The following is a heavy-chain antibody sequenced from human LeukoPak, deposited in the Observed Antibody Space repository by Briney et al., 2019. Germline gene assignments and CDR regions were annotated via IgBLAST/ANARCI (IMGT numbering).Heavy chain of an antibody. CDR3: ARVTLRSPPWYFDL. Sequence: ASVKVSCKASGGTFSSYAISWVRQAPGQGLEWMGIINPSGGSTSYAQKFQGRVTMTRDTSTSTVYMELSSLRSEDTAVYYCARVTLRSPPWYFDLWGRGTLVTVSS. J-gene: IGHJ2*01. CDR1: GGTFSSYA. V-gene: IGHV1-46*01. CDR2: INPSGGST. D-gene: IGHD4-17*01.